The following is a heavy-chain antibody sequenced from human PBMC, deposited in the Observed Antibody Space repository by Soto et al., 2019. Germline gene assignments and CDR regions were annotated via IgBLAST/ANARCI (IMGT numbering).Heavy chain of an antibody. CDR2: IIPIFGTA. CDR1: GGTFSSYA. D-gene: IGHD2-15*01. Sequence: SVKVSCKASGGTFSSYAISWVRQAPGQGLEWMGGIIPIFGTANYAQKFQGRVTITADESTSTAYMELSSLRSEDTAVYYCARDRCSGGSCYYGMDVWGQGTTVTVSS. V-gene: IGHV1-69*13. J-gene: IGHJ6*02. CDR3: ARDRCSGGSCYYGMDV.